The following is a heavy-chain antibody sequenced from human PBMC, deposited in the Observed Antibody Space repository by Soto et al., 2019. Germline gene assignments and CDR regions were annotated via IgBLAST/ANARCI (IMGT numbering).Heavy chain of an antibody. CDR3: ASSKIAVAGTALSS. CDR2: IYYSGST. D-gene: IGHD6-19*01. V-gene: IGHV4-59*01. Sequence: QVQLQESGPGLVKPSETLSLTCTVSGGSISSYYWSWIRQPPGKGLEWIGYIYYSGSTNYNPSLTSRVTISVATSKTPFSLKLSSVTAADTAVYYCASSKIAVAGTALSSWGQGTLVTVSS. CDR1: GGSISSYY. J-gene: IGHJ5*02.